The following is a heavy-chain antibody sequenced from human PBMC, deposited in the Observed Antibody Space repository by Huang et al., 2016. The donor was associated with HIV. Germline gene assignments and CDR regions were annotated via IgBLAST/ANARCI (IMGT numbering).Heavy chain of an antibody. Sequence: VQLVESGGGVVQPGRSLRLACAASGFSFSTYGLYWVRQAAGKGLECVAVISYDGSNKYYAHAVKGRFTISRDTSENKVYLQMNSLRHEDTAVYYCAKDGADEEWDIDYWGQGTLVTVSS. D-gene: IGHD1-26*01. CDR1: GFSFSTYG. J-gene: IGHJ4*02. V-gene: IGHV3-30*18. CDR3: AKDGADEEWDIDY. CDR2: ISYDGSNK.